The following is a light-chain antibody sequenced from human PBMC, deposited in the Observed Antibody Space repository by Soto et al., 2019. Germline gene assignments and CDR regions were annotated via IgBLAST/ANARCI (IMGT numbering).Light chain of an antibody. V-gene: IGKV1-39*01. Sequence: DIRMTQSPSSLSASVGDRVTITCRASQRISSYLNWYQQKPGKAPKLLIYAASNLQSGVPSRFSGSGSGTDFTLTISSLQPEDFATYYCQQSYSIFRTFGQGTKLEIK. CDR2: AAS. CDR1: QRISSY. CDR3: QQSYSIFRT. J-gene: IGKJ2*01.